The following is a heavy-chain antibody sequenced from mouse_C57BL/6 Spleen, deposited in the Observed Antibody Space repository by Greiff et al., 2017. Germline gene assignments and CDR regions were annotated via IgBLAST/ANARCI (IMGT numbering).Heavy chain of an antibody. V-gene: IGHV1-18*01. D-gene: IGHD2-4*01. CDR1: GYTFTDYN. CDR2: INPNNGGT. CDR3: ARGDYDEGYWYFDV. Sequence: EVQLQQSGPELVKPGASVKIPCKASGYTFTDYNMDWVKQSHGKSLEWIGDINPNNGGTIYNQKFKGKATLTVDKSSSTAYMERRSLTSEDTAVYYCARGDYDEGYWYFDVWGTGTTVTVSS. J-gene: IGHJ1*03.